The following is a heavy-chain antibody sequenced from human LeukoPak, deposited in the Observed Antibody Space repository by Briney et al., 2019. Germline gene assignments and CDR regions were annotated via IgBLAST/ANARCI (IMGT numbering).Heavy chain of an antibody. CDR3: AKPGFADIVVVVAATQDY. CDR2: ISGSGGST. Sequence: PGGSLRLSCAASGFTFSSYAMSWVRQAPGKGLEWVSAISGSGGSTYYADSVKGRFTISRDNSKNTLYLQMNSLRAEDTAVYYCAKPGFADIVVVVAATQDYWGQGTLVTVSS. J-gene: IGHJ4*02. D-gene: IGHD2-15*01. V-gene: IGHV3-23*01. CDR1: GFTFSSYA.